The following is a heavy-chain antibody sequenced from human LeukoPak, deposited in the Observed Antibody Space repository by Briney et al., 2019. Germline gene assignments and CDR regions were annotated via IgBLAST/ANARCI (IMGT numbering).Heavy chain of an antibody. Sequence: KPSETLSLTCTVSGGSISSGDYYWSWIRQPPGKGLEWIGYIHDSGSTYYNPSLKSRVAMSVDTSKNQFSLNLSSVTAADTAVYYCARHDAGGWDQDKWGQGTLVTVSS. CDR3: ARHDAGGWDQDK. CDR2: IHDSGST. CDR1: GGSISSGDYY. J-gene: IGHJ4*02. V-gene: IGHV4-30-4*01. D-gene: IGHD1-26*01.